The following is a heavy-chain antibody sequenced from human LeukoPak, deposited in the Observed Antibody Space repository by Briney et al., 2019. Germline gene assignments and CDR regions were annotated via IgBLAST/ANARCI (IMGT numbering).Heavy chain of an antibody. CDR1: GDSISSRSYY. CDR3: ASRRYYYYMDV. V-gene: IGHV4-39*07. CDR2: INHSGST. Sequence: PSETLSLTCTVSGDSISSRSYYWGWIRQPPGKGLEWIGEINHSGSTNYNPSLKSRVTISVDTSKNQFSLKLSSVTAADTAVYYCASRRYYYYMDVWGKGTTVTISS. J-gene: IGHJ6*03.